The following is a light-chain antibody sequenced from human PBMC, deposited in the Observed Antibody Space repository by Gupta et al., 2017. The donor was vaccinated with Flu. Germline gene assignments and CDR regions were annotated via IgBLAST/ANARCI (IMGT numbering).Light chain of an antibody. V-gene: IGKV3-20*01. CDR1: QRVSTSY. CDR3: QEYGSSPWT. CDR2: GAS. J-gene: IGKJ1*01. Sequence: EIVLTPSPGTLSLSPGERATLSCRASQRVSTSYLAWYQQKPGQAPRLLIHGASNRATGIPDRFSGSGSGTDFTLTINRLEPEDFALYYCQEYGSSPWTFGPGTKVEIK.